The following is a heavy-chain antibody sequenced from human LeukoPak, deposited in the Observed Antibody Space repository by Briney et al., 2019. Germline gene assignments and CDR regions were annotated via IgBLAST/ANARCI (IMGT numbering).Heavy chain of an antibody. CDR2: ISGSGGST. V-gene: IGHV3-23*01. CDR3: ARVDYGDYGDY. D-gene: IGHD4-17*01. CDR1: GFTFSSYG. Sequence: GGSLRLSCAASGFTFSSYGMSWVRQAPGKWLEWVSAISGSGGSTYYADSVKGRFTISRDNAKNSLYLQMNSLRAEDTAVYYCARVDYGDYGDYWGQGTLVTVSS. J-gene: IGHJ4*02.